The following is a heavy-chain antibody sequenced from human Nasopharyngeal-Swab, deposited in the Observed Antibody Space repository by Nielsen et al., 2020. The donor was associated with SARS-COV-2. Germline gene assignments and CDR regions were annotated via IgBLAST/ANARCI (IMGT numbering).Heavy chain of an antibody. CDR2: INHSGST. CDR3: ARDVVLLWFGELLQGRRAFDI. Sequence: SETLSLTCAVYGGSFSGYYWSWIRQPPGKGLAWIGEINHSGSTNYNPSLKSRVTISVDTSKNQFSLKLSSVTAADTAVYYCARDVVLLWFGELLQGRRAFDIWGQGTMVTVSS. D-gene: IGHD3-10*01. V-gene: IGHV4-34*01. J-gene: IGHJ3*02. CDR1: GGSFSGYY.